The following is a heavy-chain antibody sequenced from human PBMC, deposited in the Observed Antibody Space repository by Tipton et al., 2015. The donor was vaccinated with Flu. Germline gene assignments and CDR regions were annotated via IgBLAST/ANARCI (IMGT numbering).Heavy chain of an antibody. D-gene: IGHD6-19*01. V-gene: IGHV4-38-2*01. CDR3: ARASTGVAVAGVYHYYGMDV. CDR2: IYHSGST. J-gene: IGHJ6*02. CDR1: GYSISSGHY. Sequence: TLSLTCAVSGYSISSGHYWGWIRQPPGKGLEWIGSIYHSGSTYYNPSLKSRATMSVDTSKNQFSLKLSSVTAADTAMYYCARASTGVAVAGVYHYYGMDVWGQGATVTVSS.